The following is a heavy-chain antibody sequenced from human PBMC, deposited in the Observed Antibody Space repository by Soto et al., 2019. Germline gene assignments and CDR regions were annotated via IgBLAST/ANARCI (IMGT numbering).Heavy chain of an antibody. V-gene: IGHV1-24*01. Sequence: ASVKVSCKVSGYTLTELSMHWVRQAPGKGLEWMGGFDPEDGETIYAQKFQGRVTMTEDTSTDTAYMELSSLRSEDTAVYYCATLANTPDGVLRYFDWLFPQATIAFWGQGTLVTVSS. CDR2: FDPEDGET. CDR1: GYTLTELS. J-gene: IGHJ4*02. D-gene: IGHD3-9*01. CDR3: ATLANTPDGVLRYFDWLFPQATIAF.